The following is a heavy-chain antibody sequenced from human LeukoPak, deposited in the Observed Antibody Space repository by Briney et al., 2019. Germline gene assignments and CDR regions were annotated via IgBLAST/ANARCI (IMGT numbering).Heavy chain of an antibody. CDR3: ARDLGSSTVTTAFDY. CDR2: IKDDGSER. J-gene: IGHJ4*02. D-gene: IGHD4-17*01. V-gene: IGHV3-7*03. Sequence: PGGSLRLSCAASGFAFDKYWMNWVRQAPGKGLEWVANIKDDGSERYEVDSVKGRFTISRDNANNLLHLQMDNLRAEDTAVYYCARDLGSSTVTTAFDYWGQGTLVTVSS. CDR1: GFAFDKYW.